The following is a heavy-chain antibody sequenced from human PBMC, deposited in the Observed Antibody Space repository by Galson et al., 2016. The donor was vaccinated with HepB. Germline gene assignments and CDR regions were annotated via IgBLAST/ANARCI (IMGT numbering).Heavy chain of an antibody. D-gene: IGHD1-26*01. V-gene: IGHV3-15*01. CDR1: GFTVSHNY. J-gene: IGHJ4*02. CDR3: TTDSWSYSY. Sequence: SLRLSCAVSGFTVSHNYMSWVRQAPGKGLEWVGRIKTKSDGEAKDFPAPVKGRFAISRDDSKNSLYLQMNSLKTEDTATYYCTTDSWSYSYWGQGTLVTVSS. CDR2: IKTKSDGEAK.